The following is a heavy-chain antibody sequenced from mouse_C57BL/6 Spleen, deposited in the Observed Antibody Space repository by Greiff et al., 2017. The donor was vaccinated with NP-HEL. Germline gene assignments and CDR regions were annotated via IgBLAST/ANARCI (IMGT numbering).Heavy chain of an antibody. Sequence: DVMLVESGGGLVKPGGSLKLSCAASGFTFSSYAMSWVRQTPEKRLEWVATISDGGSYTYYPDNVKGRFTISRDNAKNNLYLQMSHLKSEDTAMYYCARDFTTVVAKRYFDVWGTGTTVTVSS. V-gene: IGHV5-4*01. J-gene: IGHJ1*03. CDR3: ARDFTTVVAKRYFDV. D-gene: IGHD1-1*01. CDR2: ISDGGSYT. CDR1: GFTFSSYA.